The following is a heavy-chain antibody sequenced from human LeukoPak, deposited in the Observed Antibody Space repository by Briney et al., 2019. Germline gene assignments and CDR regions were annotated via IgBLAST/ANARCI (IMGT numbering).Heavy chain of an antibody. V-gene: IGHV3-73*01. Sequence: GGSLRLSCAASGFTFSGSAMHWVRQSPGKGLEWVGRIRSKASDHATAYAASVRGRFTISRDDSKNTAYLQMNSLKTEDTAVYYCTRRLMTTVNDYWGQGTLVTVSS. CDR1: GFTFSGSA. CDR3: TRRLMTTVNDY. CDR2: IRSKASDHAT. J-gene: IGHJ4*02. D-gene: IGHD4-17*01.